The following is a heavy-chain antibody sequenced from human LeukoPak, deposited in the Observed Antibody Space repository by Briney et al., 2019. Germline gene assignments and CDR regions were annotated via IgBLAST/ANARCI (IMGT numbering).Heavy chain of an antibody. CDR1: GGSIRSSSFY. V-gene: IGHV4-39*07. J-gene: IGHJ3*02. D-gene: IGHD2-21*01. Sequence: SSETLSLTCTVSGGSIRSSSFYWGWIRQPPGKGLEWIGNIDSSGKTYSNSSPNSRVTISIDTSKNQFSLRLNSVTAADTAVYYCARDEVLFYAFDTWGQGTVVTVSS. CDR2: IDSSGKT. CDR3: ARDEVLFYAFDT.